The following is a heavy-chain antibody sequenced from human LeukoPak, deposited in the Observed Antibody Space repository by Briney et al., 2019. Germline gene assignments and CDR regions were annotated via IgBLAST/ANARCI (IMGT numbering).Heavy chain of an antibody. CDR3: ARVPMVVVPAAISGGY. V-gene: IGHV3-48*03. Sequence: PGGSLRLSCAASGFTFSSYEMNWVRQAPGKGLEWVSYISSSGSTIYYADSVKGRFTISSDNAKSSLYLQMNSLRAEDTAVYYCARVPMVVVPAAISGGYWGQGTLVTVSS. CDR2: ISSSGSTI. CDR1: GFTFSSYE. D-gene: IGHD2-2*02. J-gene: IGHJ4*02.